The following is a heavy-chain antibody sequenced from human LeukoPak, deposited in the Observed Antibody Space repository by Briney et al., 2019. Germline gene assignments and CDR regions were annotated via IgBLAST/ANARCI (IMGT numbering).Heavy chain of an antibody. D-gene: IGHD2-15*01. J-gene: IGHJ5*02. CDR1: GYSFTSYW. V-gene: IGHV5-51*01. CDR3: ARLGSVYCSGGSCYKFDH. CDR2: IYPGDSDT. Sequence: GESLKISFKGSGYSFTSYWIGWVRQMPGKGLEWMGIIYPGDSDTRYSPSFQGQVTISADKSISTAYLQWSSLKASDTAMYYCARLGSVYCSGGSCYKFDHWGQGTLVTVSS.